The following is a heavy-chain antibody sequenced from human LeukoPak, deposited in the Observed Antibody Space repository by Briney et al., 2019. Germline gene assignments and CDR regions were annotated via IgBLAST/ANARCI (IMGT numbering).Heavy chain of an antibody. CDR3: AREYCGGDCRKALDN. V-gene: IGHV1-2*02. CDR2: INPNSGGT. J-gene: IGHJ4*02. D-gene: IGHD2-21*02. Sequence: ASVKVSCKASGYTFTGYYMHWVRQAPGQGLEWMGWINPNSGGTNYAQKFQGRVTMTRDTSITTAYMVLTSLRSDDTAVYYCAREYCGGDCRKALDNWGQGTLVTVPS. CDR1: GYTFTGYY.